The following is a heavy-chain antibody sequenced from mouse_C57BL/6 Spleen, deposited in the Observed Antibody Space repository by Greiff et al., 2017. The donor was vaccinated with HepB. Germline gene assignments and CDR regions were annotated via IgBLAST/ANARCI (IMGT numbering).Heavy chain of an antibody. D-gene: IGHD1-1*01. CDR1: GVDFSRYW. CDR3: ARPDYYGSSYYAMDY. Sequence: AAAGVDFSRYWMSWVRRAPGKGLEWIGEINPDSSTINYAPSLKDKFIISRDYAKNTLYLQMSKVRSEDTALYYCARPDYYGSSYYAMDYWGQGTSVTVSS. V-gene: IGHV4-1*01. J-gene: IGHJ4*01. CDR2: INPDSSTI.